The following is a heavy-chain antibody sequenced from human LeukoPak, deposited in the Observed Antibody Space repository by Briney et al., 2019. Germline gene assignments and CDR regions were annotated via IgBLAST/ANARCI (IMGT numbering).Heavy chain of an antibody. CDR3: ARDRERFGNWFDP. V-gene: IGHV1-18*01. CDR2: ISAYNGNT. D-gene: IGHD3-16*01. Sequence: EASVKVSCKASAYTFTSYGSSWLRQPTGQGLEWMGWISAYNGNTNYAQKLQGRVTMTTDPSTSIAYMELRSLRSDDTAVYYCARDRERFGNWFDPWGQGTLVTVSS. CDR1: AYTFTSYG. J-gene: IGHJ5*02.